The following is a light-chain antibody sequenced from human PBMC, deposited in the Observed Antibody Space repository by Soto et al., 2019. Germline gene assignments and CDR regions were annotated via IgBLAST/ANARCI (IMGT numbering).Light chain of an antibody. CDR2: GNN. CDR1: ITNIGAGYD. CDR3: QSYDSALSGSI. V-gene: IGLV1-40*01. J-gene: IGLJ2*01. Sequence: QTVVTQPPSLSGAPGQRVTISCSGSITNIGAGYDVDWYQQLPGTAPKLLIYGNNNRASGVPDRFSGSKSGTSASLAITGLQAEDEADYHCQSYDSALSGSIFGGGTQLTVL.